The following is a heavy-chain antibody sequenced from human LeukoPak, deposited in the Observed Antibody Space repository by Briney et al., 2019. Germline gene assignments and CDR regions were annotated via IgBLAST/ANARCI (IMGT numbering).Heavy chain of an antibody. CDR2: IGWNSGSI. D-gene: IGHD1-26*01. CDR3: XXAVGFSGSREYCFDC. Sequence: GGSLRLSCAASGFTFDDYAMHWVRQAPGKGLEWVSGIGWNSGSIGYADSVKGRFTISRDNAKNSLFLQMNSLRAEDTALYYCXXAVGFSGSREYCFDCWGQGTLVTVSS. J-gene: IGHJ4*02. V-gene: IGHV3-9*01. CDR1: GFTFDDYA.